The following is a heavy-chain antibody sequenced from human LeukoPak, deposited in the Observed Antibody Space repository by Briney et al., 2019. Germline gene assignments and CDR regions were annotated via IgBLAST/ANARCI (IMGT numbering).Heavy chain of an antibody. D-gene: IGHD6-19*01. CDR2: ISSSGSHV. V-gene: IGHV3-21*01. CDR1: GFTFSSYS. J-gene: IGHJ4*02. Sequence: PGGSLRLSCAASGFTFSSYSMHWVRQAPGKGLEWVSSISSSGSHVYYADSVKGRFTISRDDAKNSLFLQMDSLRAEDTAVYYCARATFTKDGYSSGWFDYWGQGTLVTVSS. CDR3: ARATFTKDGYSSGWFDY.